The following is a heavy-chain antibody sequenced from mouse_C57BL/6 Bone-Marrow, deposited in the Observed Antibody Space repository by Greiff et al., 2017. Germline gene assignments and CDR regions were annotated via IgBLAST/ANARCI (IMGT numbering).Heavy chain of an antibody. J-gene: IGHJ4*01. Sequence: VQLLQSGAELVKPGASVKISCKASGYAFSSYWMNWVKQRPGKGLEWIGQIYPGDGDTNYNGKFKGKATLTADKSSSTAYMQLNSRTAEYYATDICAAPGSMDYWGQGASVTVSA. CDR3: AAPGSMDY. CDR2: IYPGDGDT. CDR1: GYAFSSYW. V-gene: IGHV1-80*01.